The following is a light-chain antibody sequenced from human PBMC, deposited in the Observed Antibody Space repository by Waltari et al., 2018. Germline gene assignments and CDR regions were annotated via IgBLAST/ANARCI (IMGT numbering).Light chain of an antibody. CDR2: DDN. Sequence: QSALTQPASVSGSPGQSITISCTGTSSDVGNYNLVSWYQQNPGKAPKVMIYDDNRRPSGVSDRFSGSKSGNTASLTISGVQAEDEADYYCCSYAGSYTWVFGGGTKLTVL. CDR3: CSYAGSYTWV. V-gene: IGLV2-23*01. CDR1: SSDVGNYNL. J-gene: IGLJ3*02.